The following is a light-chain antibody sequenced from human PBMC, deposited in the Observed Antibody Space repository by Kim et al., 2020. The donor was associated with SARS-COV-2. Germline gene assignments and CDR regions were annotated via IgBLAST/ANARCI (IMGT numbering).Light chain of an antibody. CDR2: GAS. V-gene: IGKV3-15*01. CDR3: QQYNNWPLT. CDR1: QSVSST. Sequence: EIVMTQSPATLSVSAGERATLSCRASQSVSSTLAWYQQKPGQAPRLLIYGASTRATGIPARFSGSGSGTEFTLTISSLQSEDFAVYYCQQYNNWPLTFGGGTKVDIK. J-gene: IGKJ4*01.